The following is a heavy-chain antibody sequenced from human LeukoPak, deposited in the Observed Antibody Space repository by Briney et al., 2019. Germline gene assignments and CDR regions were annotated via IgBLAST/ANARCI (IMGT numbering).Heavy chain of an antibody. Sequence: GGSLRLSCAASGFTFSAFGMHWVRQAPGQGLEWVAFIRHDGSNGYYADSVKDRFTISRDNSKNTLYLHMTSLRAEDTAVYYCAREDLDYGDPVDWGQGTLVTVSS. CDR2: IRHDGSNG. V-gene: IGHV3-30*02. CDR1: GFTFSAFG. J-gene: IGHJ4*02. CDR3: AREDLDYGDPVD. D-gene: IGHD4-17*01.